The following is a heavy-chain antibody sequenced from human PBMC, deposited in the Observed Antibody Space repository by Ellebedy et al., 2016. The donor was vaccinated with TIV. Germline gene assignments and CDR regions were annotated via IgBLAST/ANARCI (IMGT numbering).Heavy chain of an antibody. J-gene: IGHJ4*02. Sequence: AASVKVSCKASGYTFSSYYMHWVRQDPGQGLEWMGLINPDGGFARYAQSFQGRVTMTRDTSTSTSYMEVRSLRSEDTAVDYCWRRSGGDCFIDYWGQGTLVTVSA. D-gene: IGHD2-21*02. V-gene: IGHV1-46*01. CDR3: WRRSGGDCFIDY. CDR2: INPDGGFA. CDR1: GYTFSSYY.